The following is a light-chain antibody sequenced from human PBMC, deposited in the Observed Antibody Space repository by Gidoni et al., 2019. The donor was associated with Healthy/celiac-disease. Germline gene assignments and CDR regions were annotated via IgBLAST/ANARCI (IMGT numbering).Light chain of an antibody. Sequence: ANRMTQYPSSFSASTGDRVTITWRASQGISSDFAWYQQKPGQAPKLLIYAASTLQSGVPSRFIGSGSGTDFTLTISCLQSEDFATYYCQQYYSYPLTFGGXTKVEIK. CDR2: AAS. V-gene: IGKV1-8*01. J-gene: IGKJ4*01. CDR3: QQYYSYPLT. CDR1: QGISSD.